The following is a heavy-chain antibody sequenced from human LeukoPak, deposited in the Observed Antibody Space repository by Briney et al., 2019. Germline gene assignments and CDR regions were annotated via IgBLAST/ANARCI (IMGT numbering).Heavy chain of an antibody. CDR3: VRPPYYDSSGYGAFDI. D-gene: IGHD3-22*01. CDR2: IYYSGST. V-gene: IGHV4-39*01. J-gene: IGHJ3*02. Sequence: SETLSLTCTVSGGSISSSSYYWGWIRQPPGKGLEWIGSIYYSGSTYYNPSLKSRVTISVDTSKNQFSLKLSSVTAADTAVYYCVRPPYYDSSGYGAFDIWGQGTMVTVSS. CDR1: GGSISSSSYY.